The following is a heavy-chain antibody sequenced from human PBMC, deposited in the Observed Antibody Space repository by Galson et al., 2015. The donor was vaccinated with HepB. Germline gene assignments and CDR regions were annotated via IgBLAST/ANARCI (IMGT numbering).Heavy chain of an antibody. CDR1: GFTFSRYA. CDR3: AKDGGFGEFESLNWFDP. CDR2: ISGSGGST. Sequence: SLRLSCAASGFTFSRYAMSWVRQAPGKGLEWVSAISGSGGSTYYADSVKGRFTISRDNSKNTLYLQMNSLRAEDTAVYYCAKDGGFGEFESLNWFDPWGQGTLVTVSS. J-gene: IGHJ5*02. V-gene: IGHV3-23*01. D-gene: IGHD3-10*01.